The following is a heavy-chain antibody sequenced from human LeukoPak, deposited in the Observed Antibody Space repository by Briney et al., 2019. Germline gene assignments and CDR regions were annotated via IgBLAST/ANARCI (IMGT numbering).Heavy chain of an antibody. Sequence: SETLSLTCTVSGGSISRYYWSWIRQPPGKGLEWIGYIYYSGSTDYNPSLKSRVTISVDTSKTQFSLKLNSVTAADTALYYCARGFHSSSWYMWWFDPWGQGTLVTVSS. CDR2: IYYSGST. CDR1: GGSISRYY. D-gene: IGHD6-13*01. CDR3: ARGFHSSSWYMWWFDP. J-gene: IGHJ5*02. V-gene: IGHV4-59*12.